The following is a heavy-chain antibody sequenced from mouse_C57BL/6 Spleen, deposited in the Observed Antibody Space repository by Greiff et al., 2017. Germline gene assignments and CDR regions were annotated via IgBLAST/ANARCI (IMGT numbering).Heavy chain of an antibody. CDR3: TVPTYYGSSYFDV. Sequence: EVQGVESGGGLVQPGGSMKLSCVASGFTFSNYWMNWVRQSPEKGLEWVAQIRLKSDNYATHYAESVKGRFTISRDDSKSSVYLQMNNLRAEDTGIYYCTVPTYYGSSYFDVWGTGTTVTVSS. CDR1: GFTFSNYW. D-gene: IGHD1-1*01. V-gene: IGHV6-3*01. J-gene: IGHJ1*03. CDR2: IRLKSDNYAT.